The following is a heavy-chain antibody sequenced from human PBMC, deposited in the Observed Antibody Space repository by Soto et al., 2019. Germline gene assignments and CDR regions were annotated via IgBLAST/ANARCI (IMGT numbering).Heavy chain of an antibody. CDR2: INHSGST. V-gene: IGHV4-34*01. D-gene: IGHD3-10*01. Sequence: QVQLQQWGAGLLKPSETLSLTCAVYGGSFSGYYWSWIRQPPGKGLEWIGEINHSGSTNYNPSLKSRVTISVDTSKNQVSLKLSSVTAADTAVYYCARGPGLLWFGEVPYGMDVWGQGTTVTVSS. CDR3: ARGPGLLWFGEVPYGMDV. CDR1: GGSFSGYY. J-gene: IGHJ6*02.